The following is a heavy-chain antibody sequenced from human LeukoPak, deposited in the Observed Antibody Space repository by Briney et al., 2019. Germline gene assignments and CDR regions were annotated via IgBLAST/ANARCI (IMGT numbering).Heavy chain of an antibody. CDR2: IRRKGYGGTT. J-gene: IGHJ6*03. V-gene: IGHV3-49*04. Sequence: GGSLRLSCTASGFTFGDYAMSWVRQAPGKGLEWVGFIRRKGYGGTTEYASSMTGRFTTSRDDSNSIAYPQMNSLKTEDTAVYYSTREGSGSPSYYYNYYMDVWGKGTTVTVSS. D-gene: IGHD1-26*01. CDR1: GFTFGDYA. CDR3: TREGSGSPSYYYNYYMDV.